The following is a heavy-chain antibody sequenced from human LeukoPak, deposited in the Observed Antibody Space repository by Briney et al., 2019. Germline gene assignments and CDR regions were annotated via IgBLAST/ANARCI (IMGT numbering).Heavy chain of an antibody. V-gene: IGHV3-30-3*01. CDR3: ARDLRSREIAVAGVLSY. Sequence: GGSLRLSCAASGFTFSSYAMHWVRQAPGKGLEWVAVISYDGSNKYYADSVKGRFTISRDNSKNTLYLQMNSLRAEDTAVYYCARDLRSREIAVAGVLSYWGQGTLVTVSS. J-gene: IGHJ4*02. CDR2: ISYDGSNK. D-gene: IGHD6-19*01. CDR1: GFTFSSYA.